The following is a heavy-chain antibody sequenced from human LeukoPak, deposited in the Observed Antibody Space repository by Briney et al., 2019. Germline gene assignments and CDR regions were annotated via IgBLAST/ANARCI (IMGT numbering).Heavy chain of an antibody. J-gene: IGHJ4*02. Sequence: SETLSLTCTVSGDSISSGDYYWSWIRQPAGKGLEWIGRISSSGSTNYNPSLKSRVTISVDKSKNQFSLKLSSVTAADTAVYYCARVGLITMVRGVIKPFDYWGQGTLVTVSS. CDR2: ISSSGST. CDR3: ARVGLITMVRGVIKPFDY. V-gene: IGHV4-61*02. D-gene: IGHD3-10*01. CDR1: GDSISSGDYY.